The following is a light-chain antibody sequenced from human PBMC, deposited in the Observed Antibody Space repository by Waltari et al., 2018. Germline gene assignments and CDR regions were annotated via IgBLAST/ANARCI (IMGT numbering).Light chain of an antibody. CDR3: QQYNSFLLT. V-gene: IGKV1-5*03. CDR2: KAS. CDR1: HNIHTW. J-gene: IGKJ4*01. Sequence: DIQMTQSPSTLSASVGDRVTITCRASHNIHTWLAWYHQKPGKAPQLLIYKASGLQSGVPSRFSGSGSGTEFTLTISSLQPDDSATYYCQQYNSFLLTFGGGTKVEIK.